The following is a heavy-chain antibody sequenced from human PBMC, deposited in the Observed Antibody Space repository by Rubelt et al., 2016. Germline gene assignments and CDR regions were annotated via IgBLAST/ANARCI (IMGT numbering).Heavy chain of an antibody. Sequence: LEWVTVISYDGSNEYYADSVKGRFTISRDTSKNTMYRQMTSLRAEETAVYYCARDRRLVRWLGHYYFDYWGQGTLVTVSS. CDR2: ISYDGSNE. CDR3: ARDRRLVRWLGHYYFDY. D-gene: IGHD3-10*01. V-gene: IGHV3-30*04. J-gene: IGHJ4*02.